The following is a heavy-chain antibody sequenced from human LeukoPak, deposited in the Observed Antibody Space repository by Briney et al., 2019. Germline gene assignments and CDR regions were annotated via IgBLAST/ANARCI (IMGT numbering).Heavy chain of an antibody. CDR3: AIHFDH. CDR1: GFTFSNSG. J-gene: IGHJ4*02. CDR2: ISHDASSK. Sequence: AGGSLRLSCAVSGFTFSNSGMHWDRQAPGKGLEWVAVISHDASSKYHADSVKGRFTISRDNSKNTLYLQMNSLRPEDTALYYCAIHFDHWGQGTLVTVSS. V-gene: IGHV3-30*03.